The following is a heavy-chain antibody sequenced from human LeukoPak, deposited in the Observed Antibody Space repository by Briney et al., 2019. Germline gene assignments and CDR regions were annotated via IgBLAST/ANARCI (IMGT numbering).Heavy chain of an antibody. CDR1: GFTFTSYY. V-gene: IGHV3-7*01. CDR2: IKQDGTEK. D-gene: IGHD1-26*01. Sequence: AGGSLRLSCAASGFTFTSYYMSWIRQAPGKGLEWVANIKQDGTEKDYVDSVKGRLTISRDNDKSSVYLQMNSLTAADTAVYYCARDPADVGPDDAFDIWGQGTMVTVSS. J-gene: IGHJ3*02. CDR3: ARDPADVGPDDAFDI.